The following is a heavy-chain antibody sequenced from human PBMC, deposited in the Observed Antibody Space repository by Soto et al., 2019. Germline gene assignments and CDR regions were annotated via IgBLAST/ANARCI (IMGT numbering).Heavy chain of an antibody. Sequence: GASLKISCKGSGYSFTKYWISWVRQMPGKGLEWMGRIDPSDSYTNYSPSFQGHVTISADKSISTAYLQWSSLKASDTAMYYCARLAMATRRGYYGMDVRGQGTTVTVSS. CDR1: GYSFTKYW. V-gene: IGHV5-10-1*01. J-gene: IGHJ6*02. CDR3: ARLAMATRRGYYGMDV. CDR2: IDPSDSYT. D-gene: IGHD5-12*01.